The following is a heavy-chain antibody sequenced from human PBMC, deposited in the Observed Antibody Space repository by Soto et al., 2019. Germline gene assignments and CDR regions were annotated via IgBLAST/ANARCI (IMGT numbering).Heavy chain of an antibody. CDR1: GDSFNSKW. V-gene: IGHV5-51*01. CDR2: IYPIDSDT. J-gene: IGHJ6*02. Sequence: GESLKISCKVSGDSFNSKWIAWVGQRPGRGLEWMGIIYPIDSDTRYSPSFQGQVTISVDRSVNSAFLQWRSLKASDTATYYCARRSAVTTFYFYGMDVWGQGTTVTVSS. D-gene: IGHD4-17*01. CDR3: ARRSAVTTFYFYGMDV.